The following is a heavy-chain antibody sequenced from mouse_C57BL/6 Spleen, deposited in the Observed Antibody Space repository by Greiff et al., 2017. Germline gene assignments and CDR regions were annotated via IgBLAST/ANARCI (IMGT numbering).Heavy chain of an antibody. Sequence: EVKLVESGGGLVQPGGSLSLSCAASGFTFTDYYMSWVRQPPGKALEWLGFIRNKANGYTTEYSASVKGRFTISRDNSQSILYLQMNALRAEDSATYYCASGGGYYEAYWGQGTLVTVSA. CDR3: ASGGGYYEAY. CDR2: IRNKANGYTT. J-gene: IGHJ3*01. V-gene: IGHV7-3*01. CDR1: GFTFTDYY. D-gene: IGHD2-3*01.